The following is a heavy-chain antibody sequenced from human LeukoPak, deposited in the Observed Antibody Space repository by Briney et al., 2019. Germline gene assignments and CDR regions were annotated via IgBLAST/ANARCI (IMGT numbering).Heavy chain of an antibody. Sequence: ASVKVSCKASGYTFTGYYMHWVRQAPGQGLEWKGWISAYNGNTNYAQKLQGRVTMTTDTSTSTAYMELRSLRSDDTAVYYCARDPGYDNNGYYLHWGQGTLVTVSS. CDR2: ISAYNGNT. CDR3: ARDPGYDNNGYYLH. V-gene: IGHV1-18*04. J-gene: IGHJ4*02. D-gene: IGHD3-22*01. CDR1: GYTFTGYY.